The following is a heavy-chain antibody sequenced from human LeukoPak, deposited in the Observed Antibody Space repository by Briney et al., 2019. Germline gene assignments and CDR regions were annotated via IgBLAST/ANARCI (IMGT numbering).Heavy chain of an antibody. V-gene: IGHV4-39*01. CDR1: GGSISSSAYY. CDR3: ARRREILGGFADN. J-gene: IGHJ4*02. D-gene: IGHD1-26*01. Sequence: SETLSLTCIVSGGSISSSAYYWGWIRQSPGKGLEWIGNIYYSGRTYYNPSLKTRVTISVDTSKNQFSLKLSSVTAADTAVYYCARRREILGGFADNWGQGTLVTVSS. CDR2: IYYSGRT.